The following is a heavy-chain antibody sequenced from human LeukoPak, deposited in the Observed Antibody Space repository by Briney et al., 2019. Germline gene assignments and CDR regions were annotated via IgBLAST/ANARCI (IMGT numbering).Heavy chain of an antibody. CDR1: GYTFTSYG. CDR3: ASFELGSGSYPFDY. V-gene: IGHV1-69*05. Sequence: SVKVSCKASGYTFTSYGISWVRQAPRQGLEWMGRIIPIFGTTNYALKFQGRVTITTDESTSTAYMELSSLRSDDTAVYYCASFELGSGSYPFDYWGQGTLVTVSS. CDR2: IIPIFGTT. D-gene: IGHD1-26*01. J-gene: IGHJ4*02.